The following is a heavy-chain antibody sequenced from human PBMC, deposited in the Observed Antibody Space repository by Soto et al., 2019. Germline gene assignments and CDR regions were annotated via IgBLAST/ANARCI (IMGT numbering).Heavy chain of an antibody. CDR1: GFTLNEFG. CDR3: AREKWFGQTPFDS. D-gene: IGHD3-10*01. Sequence: ASVKVSCKASGFTLNEFGVSWVRQAPGQGLEWMGWISGYDGNTNFAQKYEGRVTMTIDSSTSTAYMELRNLRSDDTAMYYCAREKWFGQTPFDSWGQGTLVTVSS. CDR2: ISGYDGNT. J-gene: IGHJ4*02. V-gene: IGHV1-18*01.